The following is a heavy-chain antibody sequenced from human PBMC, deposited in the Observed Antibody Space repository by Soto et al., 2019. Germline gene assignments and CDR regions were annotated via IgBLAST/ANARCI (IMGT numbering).Heavy chain of an antibody. D-gene: IGHD1-20*01. CDR1: GYTFTSYG. V-gene: IGHV1-18*01. J-gene: IGHJ6*03. CDR2: ISARNGDT. CDR3: ARAGYNNYMDV. Sequence: ASVKVSCKASGYTFTSYGISWVRQAPGQGLEWMGWISARNGDTISAQSLQGRVTMTTDTSATTAYMELRSLRFDDTAVYYCARAGYNNYMDVWGRGTTVTVSS.